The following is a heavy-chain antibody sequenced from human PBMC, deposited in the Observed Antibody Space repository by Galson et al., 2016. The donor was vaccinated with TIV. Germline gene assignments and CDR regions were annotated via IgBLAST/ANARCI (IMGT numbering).Heavy chain of an antibody. J-gene: IGHJ4*02. V-gene: IGHV3-53*01. Sequence: SLRLSCAASGFSVSNNHMSWVRQAPGKGLEWVSFISNEGQTQYRDSVKGRFTISRDNSKNTLYLQMNSLRAEDTAIYFCAKDRQWIPSSLDYWGQGILVTVSS. CDR2: ISNEGQT. CDR1: GFSVSNNH. CDR3: AKDRQWIPSSLDY. D-gene: IGHD5-18*01.